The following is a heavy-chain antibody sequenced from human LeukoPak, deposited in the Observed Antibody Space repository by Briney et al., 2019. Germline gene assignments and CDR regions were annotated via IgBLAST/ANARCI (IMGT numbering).Heavy chain of an antibody. Sequence: GGSLRLSCAASGFTFSSYSMNWVRQAPGKGLEWVSYISSSSSTIYYADSVKGRFTISRDNAKNSLYLQMNSLRAEDTAVYYCATTGFPHTFDYWGQGTLVTVSS. CDR1: GFTFSSYS. J-gene: IGHJ4*02. CDR3: ATTGFPHTFDY. D-gene: IGHD1-14*01. V-gene: IGHV3-48*04. CDR2: ISSSSSTI.